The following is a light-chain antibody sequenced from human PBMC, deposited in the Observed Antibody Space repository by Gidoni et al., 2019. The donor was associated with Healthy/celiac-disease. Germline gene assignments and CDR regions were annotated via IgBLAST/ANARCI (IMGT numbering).Light chain of an antibody. Sequence: DIQMTQSPSSVSASVGERVIITCRASQVISSWLAWYPQKPGKAPKLLIYAASSLQSGVPSRFSGSGSGTDFTLTISSLQPEDFATYYCQQANSFPLTFGGGTKVEIK. V-gene: IGKV1-12*01. CDR2: AAS. CDR1: QVISSW. J-gene: IGKJ4*01. CDR3: QQANSFPLT.